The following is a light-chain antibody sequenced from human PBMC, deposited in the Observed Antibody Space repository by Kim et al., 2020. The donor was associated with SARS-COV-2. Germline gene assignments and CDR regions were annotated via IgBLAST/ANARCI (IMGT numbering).Light chain of an antibody. V-gene: IGLV3-9*01. J-gene: IGLJ3*02. Sequence: VAVALGRAAPIPGRGNNIAGRTVHWYQQKPDQAPVLVIYRDRCRPSGIPVRFSGSNSGNTATLTISRAQAGDEADYYCQVWDSGVVFGGGTQLTVL. CDR3: QVWDSGVV. CDR1: NIAGRT. CDR2: RDR.